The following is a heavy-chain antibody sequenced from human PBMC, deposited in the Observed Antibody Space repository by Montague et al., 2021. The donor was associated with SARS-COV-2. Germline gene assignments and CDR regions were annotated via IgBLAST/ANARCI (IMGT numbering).Heavy chain of an antibody. CDR1: GDSISSYY. D-gene: IGHD1-1*01. CDR2: VHYTGST. Sequence: SETLSLTCEVSGDSISSYYWSWIRQSPRKGLDWIGYVHYTGSTEYNPSLKTRVTLSLDTPMNHFSLKLSSVTAADTAVYYCARAQNTCFIANCVNYFEVWGLGALVTVSS. J-gene: IGHJ4*02. V-gene: IGHV4-59*01. CDR3: ARAQNTCFIANCVNYFEV.